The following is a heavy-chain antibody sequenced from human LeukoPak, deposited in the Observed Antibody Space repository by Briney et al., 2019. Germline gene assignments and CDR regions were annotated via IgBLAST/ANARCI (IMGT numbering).Heavy chain of an antibody. Sequence: GGSLRLSCAASGFTVSSNYMNWVRQAPGKGLEWVSIIYSGGITYYADSVKGRFTISRDNSKNTLYLQMNSLRAEDTAVYYCARDLGSGWNFDYWGQGTLVTVSS. CDR1: GFTVSSNY. V-gene: IGHV3-53*01. J-gene: IGHJ4*02. CDR2: IYSGGIT. D-gene: IGHD6-19*01. CDR3: ARDLGSGWNFDY.